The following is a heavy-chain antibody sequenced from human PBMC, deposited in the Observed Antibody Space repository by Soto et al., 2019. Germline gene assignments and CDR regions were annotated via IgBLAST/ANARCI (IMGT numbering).Heavy chain of an antibody. J-gene: IGHJ4*02. CDR3: AREPRVDTVTTVVVEGGPEC. CDR2: INPNSGGT. V-gene: IGHV1-2*02. CDR1: GYTFTGYY. D-gene: IGHD4-4*01. Sequence: QVQLVQSGAEVKKPGASVKVSCKASGYTFTGYYMHWVQQAPGQGLEWMGWINPNSGGTNYAQKFQGRVPMTRDTSISTAYMELSRLRSDDTAVYYCAREPRVDTVTTVVVEGGPECWGQGTLVTVSS.